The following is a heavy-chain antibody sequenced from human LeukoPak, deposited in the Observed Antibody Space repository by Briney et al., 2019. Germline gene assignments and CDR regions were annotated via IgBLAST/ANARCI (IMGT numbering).Heavy chain of an antibody. D-gene: IGHD6-13*01. Sequence: GGSLRLSCAASGFTFDDYAMHWVRQAPGKGLEWVSGISWNSGSIGYADSVKGRFTISRDNAKNSLYLQMNSLRAEDMALYYCAACAGAFDIWGRGTMVTVSS. CDR3: AACAGAFDI. CDR1: GFTFDDYA. CDR2: ISWNSGSI. J-gene: IGHJ3*02. V-gene: IGHV3-9*03.